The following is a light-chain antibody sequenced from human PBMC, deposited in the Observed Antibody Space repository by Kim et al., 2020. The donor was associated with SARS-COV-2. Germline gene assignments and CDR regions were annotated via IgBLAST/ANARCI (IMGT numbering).Light chain of an antibody. CDR3: VQDYSYPLT. CDR1: QCIRSD. V-gene: IGKV1-6*02. Sequence: AIQVTQSPSSLSASVGDRVTITCRASQCIRSDLGWYQQKPGTPPKPLIHSASTLERGVPSRFSGRGSGSDFTLTISSLQPEDFATYYCVQDYSYPLTFGGGTRVESK. J-gene: IGKJ4*01. CDR2: SAS.